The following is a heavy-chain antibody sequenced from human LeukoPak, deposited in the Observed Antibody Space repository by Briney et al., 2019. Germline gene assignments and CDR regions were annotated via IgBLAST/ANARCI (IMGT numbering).Heavy chain of an antibody. CDR1: GYTFTSYG. CDR2: ISAYNGNT. J-gene: IGHJ5*02. V-gene: IGHV1-18*01. Sequence: GASVTVSCKASGYTFTSYGISWVRQAPGQGLEWMGWISAYNGNTNYAQKLQGRVTMTTDTPTSTAYMELRSLRSDDTAVYYCARSSFLDSSSWYGGNWFDPWGQGTLVTVSS. D-gene: IGHD6-13*01. CDR3: ARSSFLDSSSWYGGNWFDP.